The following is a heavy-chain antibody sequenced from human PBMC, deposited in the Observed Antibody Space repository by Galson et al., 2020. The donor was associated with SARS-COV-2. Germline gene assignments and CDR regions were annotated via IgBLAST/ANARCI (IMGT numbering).Heavy chain of an antibody. D-gene: IGHD2-15*01. Sequence: TGGSLRLSCAASGSTFSSYWMHWVRQAPGKGLVWVSRVNGDGSSTSYADSVQGRFTISRDNAKNTLYLQMISLRAEDTAVYYCVIDGRWWDFDYWGQGTLVTVSS. J-gene: IGHJ4*02. CDR2: VNGDGSST. V-gene: IGHV3-74*01. CDR1: GSTFSSYW. CDR3: VIDGRWWDFDY.